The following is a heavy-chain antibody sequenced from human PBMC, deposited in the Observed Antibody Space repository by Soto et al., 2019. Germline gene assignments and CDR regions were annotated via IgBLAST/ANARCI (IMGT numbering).Heavy chain of an antibody. J-gene: IGHJ4*02. CDR2: IYYSGRA. D-gene: IGHD2-15*01. Sequence: QLQLQESGPGLVKPSETLSLTCTVSGGSISSTSYYWGWIRQPPGKGLEWIGSIYYSGRAYYNPSLKSRVTTSVNTFNIKFSRKLGSVTAADTAVYYCACLPLGYCSGGSCYTYFDYWGQGTLVTVSS. CDR3: ACLPLGYCSGGSCYTYFDY. V-gene: IGHV4-39*01. CDR1: GGSISSTSYY.